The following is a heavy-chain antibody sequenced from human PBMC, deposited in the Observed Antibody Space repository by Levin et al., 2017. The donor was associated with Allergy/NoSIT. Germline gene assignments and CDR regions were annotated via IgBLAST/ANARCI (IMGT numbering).Heavy chain of an antibody. V-gene: IGHV4-39*01. CDR1: GGSISSSSYY. J-gene: IGHJ4*02. D-gene: IGHD5-12*01. CDR3: ARQRGLGDSAADDY. Sequence: SETLSLTCTVSGGSISSSSYYWGWIRQPPGKGLEWIGSIYYSGSTYYNPSLKSRVTISVDTSKNQFSLKLSSVTAADTAVYYCARQRGLGDSAADDYWGQGTLVTVSS. CDR2: IYYSGST.